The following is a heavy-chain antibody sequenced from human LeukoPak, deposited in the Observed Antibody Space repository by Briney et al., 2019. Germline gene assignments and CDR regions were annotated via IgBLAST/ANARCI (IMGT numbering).Heavy chain of an antibody. D-gene: IGHD2-8*02. Sequence: SETLSLTCTVSGGSINSYYWSWIRQPPGKGLEWIGYIYYSGSTDYNPSLKSRVTMSVDTSKNQFSLKLSSVTAADTAVYYCAGGDTAGFWHFDCWGQGTLVTVSS. CDR3: AGGDTAGFWHFDC. CDR1: GGSINSYY. CDR2: IYYSGST. J-gene: IGHJ4*02. V-gene: IGHV4-59*03.